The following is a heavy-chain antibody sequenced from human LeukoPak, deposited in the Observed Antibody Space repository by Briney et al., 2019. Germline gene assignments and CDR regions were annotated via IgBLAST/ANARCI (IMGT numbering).Heavy chain of an antibody. CDR3: ARDPDGSGSYLSN. CDR1: GFTFSSYS. V-gene: IGHV3-21*01. J-gene: IGHJ4*02. CDR2: ISSSSSYI. Sequence: GGSLRLSCAASGFTFSSYSMNWVRQAPGKGLEWVSSISSSSSYIYYADSVKGRFTISRDNAKNSLYLQMNSLRAEDTAVYYCARDPDGSGSYLSNWGQGTLVTVSS. D-gene: IGHD3-10*01.